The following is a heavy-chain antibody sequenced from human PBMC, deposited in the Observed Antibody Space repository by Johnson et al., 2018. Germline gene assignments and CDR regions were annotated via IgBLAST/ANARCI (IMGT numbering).Heavy chain of an antibody. CDR1: GGSMTDYH. CDR3: VRDYAFDI. J-gene: IGHJ3*02. V-gene: IGHV4-59*01. CDR2: IFYTGNT. Sequence: QVQLQESGPGLVKPSETLSLTCTVSGGSMTDYHWSWIRQSPGKGLEWIGYIFYTGNTNYNPSLKSRVTISADTSKNQFSLNLRSWTAADTAIYYCVRDYAFDIVGQGTMVTVS.